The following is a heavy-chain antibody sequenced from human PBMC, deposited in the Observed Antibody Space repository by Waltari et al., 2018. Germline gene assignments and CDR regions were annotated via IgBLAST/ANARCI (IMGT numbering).Heavy chain of an antibody. CDR3: ATWVAGMDV. J-gene: IGHJ6*04. Sequence: QVQLVQSGAEVKKPGASVKVFCKASGYTFRGDYIHWVRQAPGQGLEWMGWINPESGGTTAAQKFQGRVTMTRDTSISTAYMEVTGLTSDDTAVYYCATWVAGMDVWGKGPTVTVSS. CDR2: INPESGGT. D-gene: IGHD2-15*01. V-gene: IGHV1-2*02. CDR1: GYTFRGDY.